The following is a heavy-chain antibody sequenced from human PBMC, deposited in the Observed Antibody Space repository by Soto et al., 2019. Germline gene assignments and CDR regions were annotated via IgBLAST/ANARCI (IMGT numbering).Heavy chain of an antibody. D-gene: IGHD4-17*01. V-gene: IGHV3-11*03. CDR1: GFTFGDYT. Sequence: GGSLRLSCAASGFTFGDYTMNWIRQVPGKGLEWVSYMRSSGADTKNADSVKGGFAISRDNAKNFLYLEMNSLRVEDTAVYFCARVVGITVTGPLDYWGLGALVTIS. J-gene: IGHJ4*02. CDR2: MRSSGADT. CDR3: ARVVGITVTGPLDY.